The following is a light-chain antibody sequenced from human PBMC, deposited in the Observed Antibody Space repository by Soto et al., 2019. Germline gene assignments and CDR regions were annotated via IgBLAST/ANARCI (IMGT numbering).Light chain of an antibody. CDR2: GAS. Sequence: EIVLTQSPGPLSLSPGERATLSCRASQSVRSSYLAWYQQKPGQAPRLLIYGASSRATGIPDRFSGSGSGTDFTLTISSLEPEDFAVYHCHQYGSFPWTFGQGTKVDI. CDR1: QSVRSSY. J-gene: IGKJ1*01. CDR3: HQYGSFPWT. V-gene: IGKV3-20*01.